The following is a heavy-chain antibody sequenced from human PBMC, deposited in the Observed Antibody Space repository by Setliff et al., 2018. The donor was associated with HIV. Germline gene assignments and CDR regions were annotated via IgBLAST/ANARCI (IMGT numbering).Heavy chain of an antibody. CDR3: ARVGQLLLGDYFYMDV. CDR1: GDSISSGSYY. Sequence: SETLSLTCTVSGDSISSGSYYWSWIRQPAGKGLEWIGRIYTSGRTSYNPSLKSRVTISVDTSRNQFSLRLTSVTAADTAVYYCARVGQLLLGDYFYMDVWGKGTSVTVSS. D-gene: IGHD2-2*01. V-gene: IGHV4-61*02. J-gene: IGHJ6*03. CDR2: IYTSGRT.